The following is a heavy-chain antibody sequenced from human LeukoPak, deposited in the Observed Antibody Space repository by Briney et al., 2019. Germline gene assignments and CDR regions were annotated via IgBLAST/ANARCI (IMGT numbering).Heavy chain of an antibody. Sequence: PGGSLRLSCAASGFTFSSYAMNWVRQAPGKGLEWVSAISGSGGSTNYADSVKGRFTISRGDSKNTLYLQMNSLRAEDTAVYYCAKETSSSFDYWGQGTLVTVSS. CDR1: GFTFSSYA. J-gene: IGHJ4*02. CDR3: AKETSSSFDY. V-gene: IGHV3-23*01. D-gene: IGHD6-6*01. CDR2: ISGSGGST.